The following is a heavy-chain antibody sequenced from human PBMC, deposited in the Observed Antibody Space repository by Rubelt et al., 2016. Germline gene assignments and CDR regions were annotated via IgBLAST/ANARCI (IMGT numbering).Heavy chain of an antibody. V-gene: IGHV1-46*01. J-gene: IGHJ4*02. CDR1: GYTFTSYY. CDR2: INPSVGST. CDR3: ARVYGSSDTYYFDY. Sequence: QVQLVQPGAEVKKPGASVKVSCKASGYTFTSYYMHWVRQAPGQGLDWMGIINPSVGSTSYAQKCQGRVTMTRDTSTRTVYMELSSLRSEDTAVYYCARVYGSSDTYYFDYWGQGTLVTVSS. D-gene: IGHD2-2*01.